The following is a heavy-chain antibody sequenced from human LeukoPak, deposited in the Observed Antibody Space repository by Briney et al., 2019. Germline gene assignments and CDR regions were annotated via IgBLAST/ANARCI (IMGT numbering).Heavy chain of an antibody. D-gene: IGHD2-2*02. J-gene: IGHJ3*02. CDR3: ARGPLGFCTTSGCSTDAFDI. V-gene: IGHV4-59*01. CDR1: AGSIRNYY. CDR2: VYYSGST. Sequence: SETLSLTCTVSAGSIRNYYWSWIRQPPGQGLEGIGYVYYSGSTDYNPSLQSRVTISVDIPKKHFSLKLTSVTAADTAVYYCARGPLGFCTTSGCSTDAFDIWGQGTMVTVSS.